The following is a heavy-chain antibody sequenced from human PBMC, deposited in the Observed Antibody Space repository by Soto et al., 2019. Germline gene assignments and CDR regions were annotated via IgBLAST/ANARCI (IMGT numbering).Heavy chain of an antibody. V-gene: IGHV3-21*01. CDR3: ARDREGVGAGLF. Sequence: GGSLRLSCAASGFAFSSYSMNWVRQAPGKGLEWVSSISSSSSYIYYADSVKGRFTISRDNAKNSLYLQMNSLRAEDTAVYYCARDREGVGAGLFWGQGTMVTVSS. CDR2: ISSSSSYI. CDR1: GFAFSSYS. D-gene: IGHD1-26*01. J-gene: IGHJ3*01.